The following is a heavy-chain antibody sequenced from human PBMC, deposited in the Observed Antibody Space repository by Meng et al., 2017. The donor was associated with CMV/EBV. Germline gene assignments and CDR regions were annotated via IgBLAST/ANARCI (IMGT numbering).Heavy chain of an antibody. CDR2: INPSGGST. D-gene: IGHD6-19*01. J-gene: IGHJ4*02. Sequence: QGQLVQSGAELKKPGASVKVSCKASGYTFTSYYMHWVRQAPGQGLEWMGIINPSGGSTSYAQKFQGRVTMTRNTSTSTVYMELSSLRSEDTAVYYCARWGPIAVAGHPVFDYWGQGTLVTVSS. CDR3: ARWGPIAVAGHPVFDY. V-gene: IGHV1-46*01. CDR1: GYTFTSYY.